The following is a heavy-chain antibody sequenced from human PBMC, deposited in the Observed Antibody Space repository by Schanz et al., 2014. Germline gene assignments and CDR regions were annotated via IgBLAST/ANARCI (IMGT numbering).Heavy chain of an antibody. J-gene: IGHJ4*02. CDR2: ISTYNGHT. D-gene: IGHD3-10*01. CDR3: ARAPTRMNMFRGVTYFFDY. V-gene: IGHV1-18*03. CDR1: GYMFDTYG. Sequence: QVQLVQSGAEVQKPGASVKVSCKATGYMFDTYGFAWVRQAPGQGLEWMGWISTYNGHTRYGQKFQDRLSLTTDTDTATAHVELRSLRTDDMAVYYCARAPTRMNMFRGVTYFFDYWGQGTLVTVSS.